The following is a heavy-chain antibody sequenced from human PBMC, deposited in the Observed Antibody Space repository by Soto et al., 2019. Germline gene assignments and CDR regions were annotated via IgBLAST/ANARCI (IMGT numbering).Heavy chain of an antibody. CDR3: TRDRRIHQYPGIAAAFHGMDV. CDR1: GFTFGDYA. Sequence: GGSLRLSCTASGFTFGDYAMSWFRQAPGKGLEWVGFIRSKAYGGTTEYAASVKGRFTISRDDSKSIAYLQMNSLKTEDTAVYYCTRDRRIHQYPGIAAAFHGMDVWGQGTTVTVSS. D-gene: IGHD6-13*01. V-gene: IGHV3-49*03. CDR2: IRSKAYGGTT. J-gene: IGHJ6*02.